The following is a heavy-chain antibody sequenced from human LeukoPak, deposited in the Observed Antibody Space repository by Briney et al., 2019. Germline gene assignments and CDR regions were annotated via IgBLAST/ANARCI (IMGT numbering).Heavy chain of an antibody. Sequence: ASVKVSCKASGYTFTSYGISWVRQAPGQGLEWMGWISAYNGNTNYAQELQGRVTMTTDTSTSTAYMELRSLRSDDTAVYYCARDYYDSSGYPSDYWGQGTLVTVSS. J-gene: IGHJ4*02. CDR2: ISAYNGNT. D-gene: IGHD3-22*01. V-gene: IGHV1-18*01. CDR1: GYTFTSYG. CDR3: ARDYYDSSGYPSDY.